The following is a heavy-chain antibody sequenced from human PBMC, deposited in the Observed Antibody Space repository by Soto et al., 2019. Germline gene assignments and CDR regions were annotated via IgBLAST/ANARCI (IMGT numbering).Heavy chain of an antibody. CDR3: ARHRWGSGSSSGLLDF. CDR2: VHYSGSA. CDR1: GGSISTSSYF. D-gene: IGHD3-10*01. V-gene: IGHV4-39*01. J-gene: IGHJ4*02. Sequence: QLQLQESGPGLVKPSETLSLTCSVSGGSISTSSYFWGWIRQPPGKGLEWVGAVHYSGSANYRSSLQSRVTISVDTSQSQFSLRLRSVTAADTAVYYCARHRWGSGSSSGLLDFWGQGALVTVSS.